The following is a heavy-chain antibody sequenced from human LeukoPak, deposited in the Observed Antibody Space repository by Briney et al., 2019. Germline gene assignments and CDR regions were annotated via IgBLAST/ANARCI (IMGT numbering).Heavy chain of an antibody. V-gene: IGHV4-59*01. CDR3: ARGFGSPDY. CDR1: GVSISSYY. J-gene: IGHJ4*02. Sequence: SETLSLTCTVSGVSISSYYWSWLPQPPGKGLEWIGHIYYSGSTTYNPSLKSRVTISVDTSKNQFSLNLSSVTAADTAVYYCARGFGSPDYWGQGTLVTVSS. CDR2: IYYSGST. D-gene: IGHD3-16*01.